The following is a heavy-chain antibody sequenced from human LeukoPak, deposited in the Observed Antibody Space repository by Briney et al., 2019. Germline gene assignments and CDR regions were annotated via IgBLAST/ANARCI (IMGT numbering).Heavy chain of an antibody. V-gene: IGHV3-23*01. Sequence: GGSLRLFCAASGFTFSSYAMSWVRQAPGKGLEWVSAISGSGGSTYYADSVKGRFTISRDNSKNTLYLQMNSLRAEDTAVYYCATRGIQLWFQMDVWGQGTTVTVSS. D-gene: IGHD5-18*01. CDR2: ISGSGGST. CDR1: GFTFSSYA. CDR3: ATRGIQLWFQMDV. J-gene: IGHJ6*02.